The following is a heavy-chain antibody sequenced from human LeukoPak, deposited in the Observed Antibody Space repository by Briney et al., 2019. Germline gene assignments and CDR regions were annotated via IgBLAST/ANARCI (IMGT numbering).Heavy chain of an antibody. V-gene: IGHV1-69*13. CDR3: ARKSTIFGVVIEGYYYYGMDV. CDR1: GGTFSSYA. Sequence: SVNVSCKASGGTFSSYAISWVRQAPGRGLEWMGGIIPIFGTANYAQKFQGRVTITADESTSTAYMELSSLRSENTAVYYCARKSTIFGVVIEGYYYYGMDVWGQGATVTVSS. D-gene: IGHD3-3*01. J-gene: IGHJ6*02. CDR2: IIPIFGTA.